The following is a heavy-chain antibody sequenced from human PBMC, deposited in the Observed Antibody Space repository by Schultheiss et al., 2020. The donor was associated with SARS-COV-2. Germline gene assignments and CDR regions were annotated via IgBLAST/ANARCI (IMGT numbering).Heavy chain of an antibody. V-gene: IGHV3-23*01. J-gene: IGHJ4*02. Sequence: GGSLRLSCAASGFTFSSYAMSWVRQAPGKGLEWVSSIAPTSGSTYYADSVKGRFTISRDNSKNTLYLQMNSLRAEDTAVYYCAKDAYGDAVFDYWGQGTLVTVSS. D-gene: IGHD4-17*01. CDR3: AKDAYGDAVFDY. CDR1: GFTFSSYA. CDR2: IAPTSGST.